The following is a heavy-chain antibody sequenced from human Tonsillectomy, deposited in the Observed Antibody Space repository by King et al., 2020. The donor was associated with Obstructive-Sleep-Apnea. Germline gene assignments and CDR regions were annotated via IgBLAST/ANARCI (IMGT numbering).Heavy chain of an antibody. CDR2: IDYSGST. CDR1: GGSISSGGYY. Sequence: QLQESVPGLVKPSQTLSLTCTVSGGSISSGGYYWSWIRQHPGKGLDWIGYIDYSGSTYDNPALKSRVTISVYTSKNQFSLKLSSVTAADTAVYYCARENLGGRMTDYWGQGTLVTVSS. V-gene: IGHV4-31*03. J-gene: IGHJ4*02. CDR3: ARENLGGRMTDY.